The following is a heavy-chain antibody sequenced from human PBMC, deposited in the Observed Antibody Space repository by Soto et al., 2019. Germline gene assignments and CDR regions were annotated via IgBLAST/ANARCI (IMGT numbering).Heavy chain of an antibody. CDR3: VKGGEDITSPYGMDV. D-gene: IGHD3-16*01. J-gene: IGHJ6*02. Sequence: GGSLRLSCAVSGFTFRTHTLVWVRQAPGKGLEWVSSISSGGTYLEYAHSVKGRFAISRDDGKDSVFLQMNSLKTDDTAVYSCVKGGEDITSPYGMDVWGQGTTVTVSS. V-gene: IGHV3-21*06. CDR2: ISSGGTYL. CDR1: GFTFRTHT.